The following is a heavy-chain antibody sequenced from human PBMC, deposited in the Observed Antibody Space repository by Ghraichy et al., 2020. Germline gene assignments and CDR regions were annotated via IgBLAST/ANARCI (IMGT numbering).Heavy chain of an antibody. CDR3: ARTTTVVTPRRGAFDI. V-gene: IGHV4-34*01. CDR1: GGSFSGYY. CDR2: INHSGST. J-gene: IGHJ3*02. Sequence: SETLSLTCAVYGGSFSGYYWSWIRQPPGKGLEWIGEINHSGSTNYNPSLKSRVTISVDTSKNQFSLKLSSVTAADTAVYYCARTTTVVTPRRGAFDIWGQGTMVTVSS. D-gene: IGHD4-23*01.